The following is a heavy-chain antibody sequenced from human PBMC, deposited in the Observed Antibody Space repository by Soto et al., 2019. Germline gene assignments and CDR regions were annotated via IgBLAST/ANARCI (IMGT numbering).Heavy chain of an antibody. D-gene: IGHD3-22*01. CDR3: ARVSLLLRSFDY. Sequence: LSLTCTVSGGSISSYYWSWIRQPPGKGLEWIGYIYYSGSTNYNPSLKSRVTISVDTSKNQFSLKLSSVTAADTAVYYCARVSLLLRSFDYWGQGTLVTVSS. V-gene: IGHV4-59*01. J-gene: IGHJ4*02. CDR2: IYYSGST. CDR1: GGSISSYY.